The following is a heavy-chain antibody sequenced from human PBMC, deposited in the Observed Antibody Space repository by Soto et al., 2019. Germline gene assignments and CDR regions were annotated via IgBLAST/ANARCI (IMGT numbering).Heavy chain of an antibody. D-gene: IGHD2-2*01. V-gene: IGHV4-59*01. J-gene: IGHJ6*03. Sequence: SETLSLTCTVSGGSISSYYWSWIRQPPGKGLEWIGYIYYSGSTNYNPSLKSRVTISVDTSKNQFSLKLSSVTAADTAVYYCARGIVVPAATGYYYYYMDVWGKGTTVTVS. CDR1: GGSISSYY. CDR3: ARGIVVPAATGYYYYYMDV. CDR2: IYYSGST.